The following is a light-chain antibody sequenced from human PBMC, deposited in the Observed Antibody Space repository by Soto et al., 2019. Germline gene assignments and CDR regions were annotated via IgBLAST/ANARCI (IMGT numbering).Light chain of an antibody. J-gene: IGKJ4*01. CDR3: QQLNSYPRT. Sequence: DIQMTQSRSTLSASVGDRFTITCLAIQSISSWLAWYQQKPGKAPKLLIYDASSLESGVPSRFSGSGSGTEFTLTISSLQPEDFETYYCQQLNSYPRTFGGGTKVDIK. V-gene: IGKV1-5*01. CDR2: DAS. CDR1: QSISSW.